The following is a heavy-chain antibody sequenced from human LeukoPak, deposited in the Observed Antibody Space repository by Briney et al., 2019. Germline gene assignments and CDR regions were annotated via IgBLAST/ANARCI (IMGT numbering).Heavy chain of an antibody. D-gene: IGHD6-13*01. CDR3: ARVNAQGDGIAAATELSFDP. J-gene: IGHJ5*02. Sequence: MPSETLSLTCTVSGGSISSYYWSWIRQPPGKGLEWIGYIYYSGSTNYNPSLKSRVTISVDTSKNQFSLKLSSVTTADTAVYYCARVNAQGDGIAAATELSFDPWGQGTLVTVSS. CDR2: IYYSGST. V-gene: IGHV4-59*01. CDR1: GGSISSYY.